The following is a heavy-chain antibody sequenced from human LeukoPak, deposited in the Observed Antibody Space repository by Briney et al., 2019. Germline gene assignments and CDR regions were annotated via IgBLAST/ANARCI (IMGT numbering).Heavy chain of an antibody. CDR1: GFTFSSYA. Sequence: GGALRLSCAASGFTFSSYAMGWVRQAPGKGLEWVSAISGSGDKTYYADSMKGRFTISRENSKNPVYLQMNSLRDEDTAVYYCAKVVSSALDHWGQGTLVTVSS. CDR2: ISGSGDKT. J-gene: IGHJ4*02. D-gene: IGHD6-19*01. V-gene: IGHV3-23*01. CDR3: AKVVSSALDH.